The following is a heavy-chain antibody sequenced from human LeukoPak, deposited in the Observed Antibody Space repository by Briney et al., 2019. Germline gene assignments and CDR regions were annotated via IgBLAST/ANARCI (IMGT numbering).Heavy chain of an antibody. CDR1: GGSISSYY. Sequence: PSETLSLTCTVSGGSISSYYWSWIRQPPGKGLEWIGYIYYSGSTNYNPSLKSRVTISVDTSKNQFSLKLSSVTAADTAVYYCARDYAYYDILTGYYSRGVVDYWGQGTLVTVSS. D-gene: IGHD3-9*01. CDR3: ARDYAYYDILTGYYSRGVVDY. V-gene: IGHV4-59*12. J-gene: IGHJ4*02. CDR2: IYYSGST.